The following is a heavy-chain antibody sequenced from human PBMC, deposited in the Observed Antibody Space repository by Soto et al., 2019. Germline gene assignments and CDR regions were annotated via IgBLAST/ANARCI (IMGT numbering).Heavy chain of an antibody. CDR2: ISAYNGNT. Sequence: ASVKVSCKASGYTFTSYGISWVRQAPGQGLEWMGWISAYNGNTNYAQKLQGRVTMTTDTSTSTAYMELRSLRSDDTAVYYCARDHPPYSSGWSSYAFDIWGQGTMVTVSS. CDR1: GYTFTSYG. D-gene: IGHD6-19*01. V-gene: IGHV1-18*01. CDR3: ARDHPPYSSGWSSYAFDI. J-gene: IGHJ3*02.